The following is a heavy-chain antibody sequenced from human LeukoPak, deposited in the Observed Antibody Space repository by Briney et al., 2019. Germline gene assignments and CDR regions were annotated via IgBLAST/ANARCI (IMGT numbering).Heavy chain of an antibody. CDR1: GDIFTAYL. J-gene: IGHJ4*02. CDR2: INPTTGVT. Sequence: ASVKVSCKASGDIFTAYLMLWVRQAPGQGPEWMGRINPTTGVTTYAQRFQDRVTMTRDASVNTVYMELNRLTTADTAMYYCARENDFNYLFDYWGRGTLITVSS. CDR3: ARENDFNYLFDY. D-gene: IGHD3-3*01. V-gene: IGHV1-2*06.